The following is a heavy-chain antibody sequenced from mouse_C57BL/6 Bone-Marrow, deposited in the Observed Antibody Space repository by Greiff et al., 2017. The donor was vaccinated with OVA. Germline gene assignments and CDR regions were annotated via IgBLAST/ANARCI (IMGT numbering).Heavy chain of an antibody. CDR1: GFSFNTYA. D-gene: IGHD2-1*01. V-gene: IGHV10-1*01. CDR2: IRSKSNNYAT. CDR3: VRQGKGFAY. J-gene: IGHJ3*01. Sequence: EVHLVESGGGLVQPKGSLKLSCAASGFSFNTYAMNWVRQAPGQGLEWVARIRSKSNNYATYYADSVKDRFTISRDDSESMLYLQMNNLKTEDTAMYYCVRQGKGFAYWGQGTLVTVSA.